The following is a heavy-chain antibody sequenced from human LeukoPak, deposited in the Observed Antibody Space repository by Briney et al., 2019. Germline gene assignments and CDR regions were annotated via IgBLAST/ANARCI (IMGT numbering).Heavy chain of an antibody. CDR3: VKFGGSSSGLMDV. V-gene: IGHV3-21*04. Sequence: GGSLRLSCAASGFTFSSYSMNWVRQAPGKGLEWVSSISSSSSYIYYADSVQGRFTISRDNSKNTLYLQMRSLRVDDTAVYYCVKFGGSSSGLMDVWGKGTTVTISS. CDR1: GFTFSSYS. J-gene: IGHJ6*04. CDR2: ISSSSSYI. D-gene: IGHD6-6*01.